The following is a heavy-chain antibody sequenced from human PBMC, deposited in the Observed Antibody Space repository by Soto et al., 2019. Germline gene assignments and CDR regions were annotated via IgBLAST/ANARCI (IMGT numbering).Heavy chain of an antibody. V-gene: IGHV4-4*02. CDR3: ARDSYDFWSGYAGVRYYGMDV. Sequence: SETLSLTCAVSGGSISSSNWWSWVRQPPGKGLEWIGEIYHSGSTNYNPSLKSRVTISVDKSKNQFSLKLSSVTAADTAVYYCARDSYDFWSGYAGVRYYGMDVWGQGTTVTVSS. CDR2: IYHSGST. J-gene: IGHJ6*02. CDR1: GGSISSSNW. D-gene: IGHD3-3*01.